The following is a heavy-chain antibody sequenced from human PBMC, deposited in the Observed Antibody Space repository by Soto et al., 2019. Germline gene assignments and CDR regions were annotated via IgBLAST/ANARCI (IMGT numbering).Heavy chain of an antibody. J-gene: IGHJ6*03. CDR1: GLTFGDYA. CDR3: TRLVVPRDYYYYYYMDV. D-gene: IGHD2-2*01. Sequence: GGSLRLSCTASGLTFGDYAMSWFRQAPGKGLEWVGFIRSKAYGGTTEYAASVKGRFTISRDDSKSIAYLQMNSLKTEDTAVYYCTRLVVPRDYYYYYYMDVWGKGTTVTVSS. CDR2: IRSKAYGGTT. V-gene: IGHV3-49*03.